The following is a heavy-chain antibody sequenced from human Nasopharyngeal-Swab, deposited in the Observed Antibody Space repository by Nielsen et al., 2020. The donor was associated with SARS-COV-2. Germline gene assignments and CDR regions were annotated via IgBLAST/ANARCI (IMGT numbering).Heavy chain of an antibody. CDR3: ARQTGMDV. Sequence: SETLSLTCTVSGGSIMSSSYYWGWIRQPPGKGLEWIGVIYYTGSAHYSPSLKSRVTISVDTSRNQFFLRVAFVTAEDTAVYYCARQTGMDVWGQGTSVTVSS. CDR1: GGSIMSSSYY. V-gene: IGHV4-39*01. CDR2: IYYTGSA. J-gene: IGHJ6*02.